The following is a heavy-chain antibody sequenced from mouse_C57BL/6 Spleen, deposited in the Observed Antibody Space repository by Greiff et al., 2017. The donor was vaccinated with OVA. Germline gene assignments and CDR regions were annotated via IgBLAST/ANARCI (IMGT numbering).Heavy chain of an antibody. CDR3: ARAPTMVTRGYYFDY. CDR2: ISDGGSYT. CDR1: GFTFSSYA. V-gene: IGHV5-4*01. J-gene: IGHJ2*01. Sequence: EVQLQESGGGLVKPGGSLKLSCAASGFTFSSYAMSWVRQTPEKRLEWVATISDGGSYTYYPDNVKGRFTISRDNAKNNLYLQMSHLKSEDTAIYYCARAPTMVTRGYYFDYWGQGTTLTVSS. D-gene: IGHD2-9*01.